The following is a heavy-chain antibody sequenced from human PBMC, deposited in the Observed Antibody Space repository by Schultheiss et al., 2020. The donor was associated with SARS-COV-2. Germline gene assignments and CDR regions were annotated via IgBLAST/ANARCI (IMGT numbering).Heavy chain of an antibody. D-gene: IGHD3-22*01. CDR3: ARVPRHMIVVVSPFDY. CDR1: GGTFSSYA. J-gene: IGHJ4*01. V-gene: IGHV1-69*05. CDR2: IIPIFGTA. Sequence: SVKVSCKASGGTFSSYAISWVRQAPGQGLEWMGVIIPIFGTANYAQKFQGRVTMTRDTSISTAYMELGRLRSDDTAGYYCARVPRHMIVVVSPFDYWGHGAVVTVSS.